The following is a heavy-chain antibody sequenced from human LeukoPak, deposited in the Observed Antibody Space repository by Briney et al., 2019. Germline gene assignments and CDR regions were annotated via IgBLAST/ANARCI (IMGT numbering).Heavy chain of an antibody. CDR2: INHSGST. Sequence: PSETLSLTCAVYGGSFSGYYWSWIRQPPGKGLEWIGEINHSGSTNYNPSLKSRVTISVDTSKNQFSLKLSSVTAADTAVYYCARDIYGDYDFWSGYSGYDAFDIWGQGTMVTVSS. V-gene: IGHV4-34*01. CDR1: GGSFSGYY. J-gene: IGHJ3*02. D-gene: IGHD3-3*01. CDR3: ARDIYGDYDFWSGYSGYDAFDI.